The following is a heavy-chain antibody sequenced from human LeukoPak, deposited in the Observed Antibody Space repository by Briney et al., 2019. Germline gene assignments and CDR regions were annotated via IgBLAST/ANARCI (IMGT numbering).Heavy chain of an antibody. CDR1: GFTFSSYG. V-gene: IGHV3-30*18. J-gene: IGHJ4*02. CDR2: ISYDGSNK. Sequence: GGSLRLSCAASGFTFSSYGMHWVRQAPGKGLEWVAVISYDGSNKYYADSVKGRFTISRDNSKNTLYLQMNSLRAEDTAVYYCAKDRSGSYDYWGQGTLATVSS. D-gene: IGHD1-26*01. CDR3: AKDRSGSYDY.